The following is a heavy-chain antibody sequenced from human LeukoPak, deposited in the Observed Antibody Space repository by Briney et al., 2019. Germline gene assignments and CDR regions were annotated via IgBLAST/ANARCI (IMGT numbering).Heavy chain of an antibody. J-gene: IGHJ6*02. CDR1: GFTFSNYG. Sequence: GGSLRLSCAASGFTFSNYGMHWVRQAPGKGLEWVAVIWYDGSNKYYADSVKGRFTISRDNSKNTLYLQMNSLRAEDTAVYYCASYYYDSSGSYWYYGMDVWGQGTTVTVSS. CDR3: ASYYYDSSGSYWYYGMDV. CDR2: IWYDGSNK. D-gene: IGHD3-22*01. V-gene: IGHV3-33*01.